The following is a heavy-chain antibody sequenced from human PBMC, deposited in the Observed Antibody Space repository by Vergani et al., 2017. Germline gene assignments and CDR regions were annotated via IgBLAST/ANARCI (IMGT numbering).Heavy chain of an antibody. V-gene: IGHV1-46*03. J-gene: IGHJ4*02. Sequence: QVQVVQSEAEVKKSGASVKVSCKTSGYTFSNYYMHCVRQAPGQGLEWMGIINPSGGHTNYAQKFQGRVTMTRDTSTSTVYMELSSLRSEDTAIYYCARGDYGILTGYRYWGQGTLVTVSA. CDR2: INPSGGHT. CDR3: ARGDYGILTGYRY. D-gene: IGHD3-9*01. CDR1: GYTFSNYY.